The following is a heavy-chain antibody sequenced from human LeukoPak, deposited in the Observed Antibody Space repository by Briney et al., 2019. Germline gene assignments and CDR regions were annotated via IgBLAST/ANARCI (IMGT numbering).Heavy chain of an antibody. D-gene: IGHD2-2*01. J-gene: IGHJ4*02. CDR1: GFTFDDYA. CDR2: ISWNSGSI. V-gene: IGHV3-9*01. Sequence: GGSLRLSCAASGFTFDDYAMHWVRQAPGKGLEWVSGISWNSGSIGYADSVKGRFTISRDNAKNSLYLQMNSLRAEDTAVYYCAKDLYIVVVPAATRFDYWGQGTLVTVSS. CDR3: AKDLYIVVVPAATRFDY.